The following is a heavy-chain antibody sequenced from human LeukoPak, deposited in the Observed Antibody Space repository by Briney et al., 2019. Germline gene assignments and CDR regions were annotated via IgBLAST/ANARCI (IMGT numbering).Heavy chain of an antibody. V-gene: IGHV4-61*08. Sequence: PSETLSLTCSVSGDSISSGGYYWSWIRQPPGKGLEWIGYIYYSGSTNYNPSLKSRVTISVDTSKNQFSLKLSSVTAADTAVYYCAGSSSWQIFLNNWFDPWGQGTLVTVSS. CDR1: GDSISSGGYY. D-gene: IGHD6-13*01. CDR2: IYYSGST. J-gene: IGHJ5*02. CDR3: AGSSSWQIFLNNWFDP.